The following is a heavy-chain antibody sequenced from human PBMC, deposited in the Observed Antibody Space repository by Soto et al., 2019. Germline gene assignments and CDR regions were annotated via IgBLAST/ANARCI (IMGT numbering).Heavy chain of an antibody. CDR1: GGTFSSYT. D-gene: IGHD3-22*01. Sequence: ASVKVSCKASGGTFSSYTISWVRQAPGQGLEWMGRIIPILGIANYAQKFQGRVTITADKSTSTAYMELSSLRSEDTAVYYCARDVSPDYYDSSGYPSYFDYWGQGTLVTVSS. CDR2: IIPILGIA. V-gene: IGHV1-69*04. J-gene: IGHJ4*02. CDR3: ARDVSPDYYDSSGYPSYFDY.